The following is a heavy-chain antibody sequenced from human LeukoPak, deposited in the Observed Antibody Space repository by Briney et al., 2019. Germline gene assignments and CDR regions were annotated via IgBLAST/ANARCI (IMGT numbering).Heavy chain of an antibody. J-gene: IGHJ4*02. V-gene: IGHV3-30-3*01. CDR3: AKDCGYSSGRDFDF. D-gene: IGHD6-19*01. CDR2: ISYNGNNK. CDR1: GFTFRSYA. Sequence: GRSLRLSCEASGFTFRSYAMHWVRQAPGKGLEWVAVISYNGNNKYYADSVKGRFTISRDNSKNTLDLQMNRQIDDATAVYYCAKDCGYSSGRDFDFWGQGTLVTVSS.